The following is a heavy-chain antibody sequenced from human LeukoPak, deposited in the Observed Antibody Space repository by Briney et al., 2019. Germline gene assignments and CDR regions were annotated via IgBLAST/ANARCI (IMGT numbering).Heavy chain of an antibody. J-gene: IGHJ4*02. CDR2: MWSDGDNR. CDR1: GFAFGTYA. V-gene: IGHV3-33*01. Sequence: GGSLRLSCAASGFAFGTYAMHWVRQAPGKGLEWVAVMWSDGDNRYYADSVKGRFTISRDNSKNTLYLEMNSLRAEDTAVYYCVRDRCSGGSCRLFDYWGQGALVTVSS. CDR3: VRDRCSGGSCRLFDY. D-gene: IGHD2-15*01.